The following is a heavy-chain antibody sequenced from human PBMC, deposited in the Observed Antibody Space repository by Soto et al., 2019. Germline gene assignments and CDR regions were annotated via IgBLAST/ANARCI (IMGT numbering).Heavy chain of an antibody. CDR3: ARLHGYCISSSCHGHYAMDV. CDR2: IYYSGST. V-gene: IGHV4-39*01. CDR1: GGSVSSSSCY. D-gene: IGHD2-2*01. Sequence: TLSLTCTVSGGSVSSSSCYWGWIRQPPGKGLEWIGSIYYSGSTYYNPSLKSRVTISVDTSKNQFSLKVTSVTAADTAVYYCARLHGYCISSSCHGHYAMDVWGQGTTVTVSS. J-gene: IGHJ6*02.